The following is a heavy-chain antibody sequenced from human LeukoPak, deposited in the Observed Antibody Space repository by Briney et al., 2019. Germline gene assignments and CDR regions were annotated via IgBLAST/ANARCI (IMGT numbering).Heavy chain of an antibody. J-gene: IGHJ4*02. V-gene: IGHV3-23*01. CDR1: GFSFSSYA. Sequence: GGSLRLSCAASGFSFSSYAMNWARQAPGRGLEWVSAISRGGDRSFYADSLKGRFTISRDNSKNTLCLQMSSLRAEDTAVYYCAMRYSNSWYDYWGQGTLVTVSS. CDR3: AMRYSNSWYDY. D-gene: IGHD6-13*01. CDR2: ISRGGDRS.